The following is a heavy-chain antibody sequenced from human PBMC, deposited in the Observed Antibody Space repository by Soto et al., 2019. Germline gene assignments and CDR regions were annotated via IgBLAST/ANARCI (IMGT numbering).Heavy chain of an antibody. CDR2: IYYSGST. Sequence: PPDTLSLTCTVSGVFINSYYWSWILQPPGKGLEWIGYIYYSGSTNYNPSLKSRVTISVDTSKNQFSLKLSSVTAADTAVYYCARLYGLEAYESWGQGTMDNVSS. J-gene: IGHJ3*02. D-gene: IGHD3-16*02. V-gene: IGHV4-59*08. CDR3: ARLYGLEAYES. CDR1: GVFINSYY.